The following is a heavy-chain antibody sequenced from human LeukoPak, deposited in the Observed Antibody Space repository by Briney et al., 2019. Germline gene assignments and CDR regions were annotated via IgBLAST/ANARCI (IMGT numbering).Heavy chain of an antibody. CDR1: GYTFTGYY. D-gene: IGHD6-13*01. J-gene: IGHJ4*02. V-gene: IGHV1-18*04. Sequence: ASVKVSCKASGYTFTGYYMHWVRQAPGQGLEWMGWISAYNGNTNYAQNLQDRVIMNTDTSTSTAYMELRSLRSDDTAVYYCARYPLSYSGNWHYYFDYWGRGTLVTVSS. CDR3: ARYPLSYSGNWHYYFDY. CDR2: ISAYNGNT.